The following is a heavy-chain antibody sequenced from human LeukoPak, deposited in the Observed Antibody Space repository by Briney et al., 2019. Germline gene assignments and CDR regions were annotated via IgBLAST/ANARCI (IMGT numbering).Heavy chain of an antibody. V-gene: IGHV3-30*02. Sequence: GGSLRLSCAVSGLTFTTYGMHWVRQAPGKGLEWVAFTRYDGSIQYYADSVKGRFTISRDISKNALYVQMNSLRAEDTAVYYCARDGRPLAPGGYQLDYWGQGTLVTVSS. CDR3: ARDGRPLAPGGYQLDY. CDR2: TRYDGSIQ. D-gene: IGHD2-2*01. J-gene: IGHJ4*02. CDR1: GLTFTTYG.